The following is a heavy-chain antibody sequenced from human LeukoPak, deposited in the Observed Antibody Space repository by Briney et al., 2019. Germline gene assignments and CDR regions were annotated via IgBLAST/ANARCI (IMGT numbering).Heavy chain of an antibody. D-gene: IGHD2-15*01. CDR1: GYTFTGYY. CDR3: ARQADNNWFDS. CDR2: INPNSGVT. Sequence: ASVKVSCKASGYTFTGYYMHGVRQAPGQGLEWMGWINPNSGVTKYAQKFQGRVTMTRDTSISTAYLELNRLSSDDSAVFYCARQADNNWFDSWGQGTLVTVSS. V-gene: IGHV1-2*02. J-gene: IGHJ5*01.